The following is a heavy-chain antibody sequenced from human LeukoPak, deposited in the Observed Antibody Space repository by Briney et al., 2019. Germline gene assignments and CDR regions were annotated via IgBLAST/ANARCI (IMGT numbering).Heavy chain of an antibody. V-gene: IGHV3-7*01. CDR3: VKTSGSYFFSGLDY. CDR1: GFTFTNYH. Sequence: GGSLRLSCVASGFTFTNYHMNWVRQAPGKGLEWVANIKEDGSEKYYVDSVKGRFTISRDNAKNSLYLQMNSLRAEDTAVYYCVKTSGSYFFSGLDYWGQGTLVTVSS. J-gene: IGHJ4*02. D-gene: IGHD3-10*01. CDR2: IKEDGSEK.